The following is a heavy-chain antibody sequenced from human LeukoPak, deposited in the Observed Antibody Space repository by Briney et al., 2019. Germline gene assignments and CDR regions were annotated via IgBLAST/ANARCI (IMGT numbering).Heavy chain of an antibody. V-gene: IGHV4-4*09. CDR2: IYTSGST. J-gene: IGHJ4*02. Sequence: PSETLSLTCTVSGGSISSYYWSWIRQPPGKGPEWIGYIYTSGSTNYNPSLKSRVTISVDTSKNQFSLKLSSVTAADTAVYYCARMYYYDSSGYYPFDYWGQGTLVTVSS. D-gene: IGHD3-22*01. CDR3: ARMYYYDSSGYYPFDY. CDR1: GGSISSYY.